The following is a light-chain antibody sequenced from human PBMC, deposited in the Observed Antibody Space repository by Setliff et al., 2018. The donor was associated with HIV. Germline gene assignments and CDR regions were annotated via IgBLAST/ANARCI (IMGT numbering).Light chain of an antibody. CDR3: CSYTTSITYV. J-gene: IGLJ1*01. CDR2: DVS. Sequence: QSVLTQPASVSGSPGQSITISCTGTSSDIGGYNYVSWYQQHPGKAPKLMIYDVSNRPSGVSDRFSGSKSGNTASLTISGLQAEDGADYYCCSYTTSITYVFGTGTKVTVL. CDR1: SSDIGGYNY. V-gene: IGLV2-14*03.